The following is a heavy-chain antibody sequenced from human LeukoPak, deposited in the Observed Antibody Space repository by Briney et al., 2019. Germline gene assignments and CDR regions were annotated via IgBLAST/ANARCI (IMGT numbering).Heavy chain of an antibody. CDR2: IYYSGST. CDR1: GGSISSYY. J-gene: IGHJ2*01. CDR3: ARFGYSSGWYSWYFDL. Sequence: SETLSLTCTVSGGSISSYYWSWIRQPPGKGLEWIGYIYYSGSTNYNPSLKSRVTISVDTSRNQFSLKLSSVTAADTAVYYCARFGYSSGWYSWYFDLWGRGTLVTVSS. V-gene: IGHV4-59*01. D-gene: IGHD6-19*01.